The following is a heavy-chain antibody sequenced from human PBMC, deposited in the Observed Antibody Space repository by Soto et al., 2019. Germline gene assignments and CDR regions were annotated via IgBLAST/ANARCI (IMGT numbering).Heavy chain of an antibody. V-gene: IGHV3-30*04. CDR2: ISYDGRNE. J-gene: IGHJ4*02. D-gene: IGHD2-8*01. CDR3: ARDGCPNGVCFNDY. CDR1: GFSFSSYA. Sequence: QVKLVESGGGVVQPGRSLRLSCAASGFSFSSYAMHWVRQAPGKGLEWLSFISYDGRNEYYADSVKDRFTVSRDSSENTLYLQINTLKPEDTAVYYCARDGCPNGVCFNDYWGQGTLVTVSP.